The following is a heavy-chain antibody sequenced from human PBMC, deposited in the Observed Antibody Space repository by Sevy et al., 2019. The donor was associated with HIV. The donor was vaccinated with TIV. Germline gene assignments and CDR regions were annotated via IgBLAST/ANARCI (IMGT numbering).Heavy chain of an antibody. CDR2: FDPEDGET. CDR1: GYALTDFP. V-gene: IGHV1-24*01. CDR3: ATTREYYSDNSGYLDY. J-gene: IGHJ4*02. D-gene: IGHD3-22*01. Sequence: TSVKVSCKFSGYALTDFPIHWVRQAPGKGLERVGRFDPEDGETIYAQKFQARVTMTEDTSTDTAYMALSSLRSEDTAVYYCATTREYYSDNSGYLDYWGQGTLVTVSS.